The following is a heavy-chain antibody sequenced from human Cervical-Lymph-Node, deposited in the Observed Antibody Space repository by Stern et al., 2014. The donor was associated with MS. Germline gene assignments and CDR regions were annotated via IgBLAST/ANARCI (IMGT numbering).Heavy chain of an antibody. V-gene: IGHV1-2*02. Sequence: VQLVQSGAEVKKPGASVQVSCKASGYTFTSYSIHWVRQAPGQGLEWMGVIYPNSGDTSIAQKFQGRVTMTRDTSISTAYMELSRLRSDDAAVYYCAREYEPPTNWFDPWGQGTLVTVSS. CDR3: AREYEPPTNWFDP. D-gene: IGHD2-8*01. CDR2: IYPNSGDT. J-gene: IGHJ5*02. CDR1: GYTFTSYS.